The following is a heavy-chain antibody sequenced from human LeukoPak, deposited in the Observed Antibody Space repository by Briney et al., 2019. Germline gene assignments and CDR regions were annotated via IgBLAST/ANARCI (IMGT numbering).Heavy chain of an antibody. V-gene: IGHV4-39*07. CDR3: ARGRYCSADICSGGDAFDI. CDR1: DDSLISSFYS. Sequence: SETLSLTCTVSDDSLISSFYSWGGVRQPPGKGLEWIAAIYASGSSYYNPSLESRVTISVDTSKKQFSLKLSSVTAADTAVYYCARGRYCSADICSGGDAFDIWGQGTMVSVSS. J-gene: IGHJ3*02. D-gene: IGHD2-15*01. CDR2: IYASGSS.